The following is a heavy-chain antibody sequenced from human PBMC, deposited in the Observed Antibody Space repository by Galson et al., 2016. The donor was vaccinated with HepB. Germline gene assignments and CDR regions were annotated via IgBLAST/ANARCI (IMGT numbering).Heavy chain of an antibody. D-gene: IGHD3-22*01. V-gene: IGHV3-7*01. J-gene: IGHJ5*02. CDR2: INQDGSEK. Sequence: SLRLSCAASRFSFSSDWMIWVRQAPGEGLEWVANINQDGSEKYYVDSVKGRFTISRDNAKNSLYLQMNSLRAEDTAVYYCARGANYYDTILWFDPWAQGTLVTVSS. CDR3: ARGANYYDTILWFDP. CDR1: RFSFSSDW.